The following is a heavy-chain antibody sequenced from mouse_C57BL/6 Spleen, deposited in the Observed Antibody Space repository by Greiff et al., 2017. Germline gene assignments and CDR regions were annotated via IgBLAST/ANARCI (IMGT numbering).Heavy chain of an antibody. CDR3: ASYGYYFDY. CDR1: GYTFTSYW. Sequence: VKLQQPGAELVRPGSSVKLSCKASGYTFTSYWMHWVKQRPIQGLEWIGNIDPSDSETHYNQKFKDKATLTVDKSSSTAYMQLSSLTSEDAAVYYCASYGYYFDYWGQGTTLTVSS. CDR2: IDPSDSET. V-gene: IGHV1-52*01. J-gene: IGHJ2*01. D-gene: IGHD2-2*01.